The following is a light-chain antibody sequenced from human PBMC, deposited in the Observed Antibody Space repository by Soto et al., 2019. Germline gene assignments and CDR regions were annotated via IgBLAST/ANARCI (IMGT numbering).Light chain of an antibody. V-gene: IGKV3-15*01. J-gene: IGKJ4*01. CDR2: ATS. Sequence: EIVMTQSPATLSVSPGERATLSCRASQSVGNNFAWYQQKPGQAPRLLIFATSTRAXGVPGRFSGSGSGTXXXXXXXXXXXEXFAVYYCXXYSDWPLTFGGGTKVEIE. CDR3: XXYSDWPLT. CDR1: QSVGNN.